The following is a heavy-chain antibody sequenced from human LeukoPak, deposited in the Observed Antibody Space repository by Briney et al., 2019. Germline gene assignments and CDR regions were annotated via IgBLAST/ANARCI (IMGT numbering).Heavy chain of an antibody. CDR2: ISWDGGST. CDR1: GFTFDDYA. J-gene: IGHJ4*02. V-gene: IGHV3-43D*03. D-gene: IGHD1-20*01. CDR3: AKGVTGTTSYFDY. Sequence: PGGSLSLSWAASGFTFDDYAMHWVRQAPGKGLEWVSLISWDGGSTYYADSVKGRFTISRDNSKNSLYLQMNSLRAEDTALYYCAKGVTGTTSYFDYWGQGTLVTVSS.